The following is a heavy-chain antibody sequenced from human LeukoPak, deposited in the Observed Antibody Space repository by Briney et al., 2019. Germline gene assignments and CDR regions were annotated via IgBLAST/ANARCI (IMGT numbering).Heavy chain of an antibody. CDR2: ISYDGSNK. V-gene: IGHV3-30*03. Sequence: PGGSLRLSCAASGFTFSSYGMHWVRQAPGKGLEWVAVISYDGSNKYYADSVKGRFTISRDNSKNTLYLQMNSLRAEDTAVYYCAGESGSFDHWGQGTLVTVSS. D-gene: IGHD1-26*01. CDR3: AGESGSFDH. J-gene: IGHJ4*02. CDR1: GFTFSSYG.